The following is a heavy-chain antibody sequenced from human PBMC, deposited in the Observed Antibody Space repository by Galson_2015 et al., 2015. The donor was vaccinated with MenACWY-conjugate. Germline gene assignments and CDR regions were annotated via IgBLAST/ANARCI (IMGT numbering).Heavy chain of an antibody. Sequence: SSGGYFWTWIRQHPGKDLEWIGYSYYRGSTDYNPSLKSRLIISVDTSKNLFSLNLTSVTAADTAVYYCARGYSYGIFDLWGQGTPVTVSS. J-gene: IGHJ4*02. CDR2: SYYRGST. CDR3: ARGYSYGIFDL. D-gene: IGHD5-18*01. CDR1: SSGGYF. V-gene: IGHV4-31*02.